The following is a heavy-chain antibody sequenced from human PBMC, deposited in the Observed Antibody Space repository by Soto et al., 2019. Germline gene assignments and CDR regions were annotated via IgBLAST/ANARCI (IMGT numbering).Heavy chain of an antibody. CDR3: ARGDCNSSGGSCYDSRLGAFDI. Sequence: GGSLRLSCAASGFTFSSYDMHWVRQATGKGLEWVSAIGTAGDTYYPGSVKGRFTISRENAKNSLYLQMNSLRAGDTAVYYCARGDCNSSGGSCYDSRLGAFDIWGQGTMVTVSS. CDR2: IGTAGDT. D-gene: IGHD2-15*01. V-gene: IGHV3-13*01. J-gene: IGHJ3*02. CDR1: GFTFSSYD.